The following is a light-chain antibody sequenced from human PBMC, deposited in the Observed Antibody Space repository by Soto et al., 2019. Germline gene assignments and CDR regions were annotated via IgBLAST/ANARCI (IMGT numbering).Light chain of an antibody. CDR2: GAS. V-gene: IGKV3-20*01. Sequence: EVVLTQSPGTLSLSPGDRARLSCRASQSVRSNYVAWYQQRPGQSPRLLIYGASNRATGIPDRFSGSASGTDFSLTISRLEPEDFAVYYCHQYGSSPRPFGQGTKVEIK. CDR1: QSVRSNY. J-gene: IGKJ1*01. CDR3: HQYGSSPRP.